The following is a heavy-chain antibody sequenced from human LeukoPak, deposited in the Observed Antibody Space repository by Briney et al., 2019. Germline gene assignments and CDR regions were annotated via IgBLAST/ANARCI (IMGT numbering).Heavy chain of an antibody. CDR3: ARTPRTIPKIPYWYFDL. Sequence: SETLSLTCTVSGGSISSYYWSWIRQPPGKGLEWMGYIYYSGSTNYHPSLKSRVTISVDTSKNQFSLKLSSVTAADTAVYYCARTPRTIPKIPYWYFDLWGRGTLVTVSS. J-gene: IGHJ2*01. CDR1: GGSISSYY. CDR2: IYYSGST. D-gene: IGHD1-14*01. V-gene: IGHV4-59*01.